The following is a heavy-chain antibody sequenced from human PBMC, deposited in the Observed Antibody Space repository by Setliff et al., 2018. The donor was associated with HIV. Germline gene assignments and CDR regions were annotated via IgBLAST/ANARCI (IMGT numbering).Heavy chain of an antibody. CDR2: INHSGST. D-gene: IGHD4-17*01. V-gene: IGHV4-34*01. J-gene: IGHJ5*02. CDR3: ARHASGDSVSPISYWFDP. CDR1: GGSFSGYY. Sequence: SETLSLTCAVYGGSFSGYYWSWIRQPPGKGLEWIGEINHSGSTNYNPSLKSRVTISIDTSKNQFSLKLSSVTAADTAVYFCARHASGDSVSPISYWFDPWGQGTQVTVSS.